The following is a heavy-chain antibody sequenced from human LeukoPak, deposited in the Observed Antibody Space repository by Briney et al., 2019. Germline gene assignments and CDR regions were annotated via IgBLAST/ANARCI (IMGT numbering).Heavy chain of an antibody. CDR2: IYHSGST. V-gene: IGHV4-38-2*02. CDR3: ARDLSPPEWLLDV. CDR1: GYSISSGYY. D-gene: IGHD5-18*01. J-gene: IGHJ6*04. Sequence: PSETLSLTCTVSGYSISSGYYWGWIRQPPGKGLEWIGSIYHSGSTYYNLSLKSRVTISVDTSKNQFSLKLSSVTAADTAVYYCARDLSPPEWLLDVWGKGTTVTVSS.